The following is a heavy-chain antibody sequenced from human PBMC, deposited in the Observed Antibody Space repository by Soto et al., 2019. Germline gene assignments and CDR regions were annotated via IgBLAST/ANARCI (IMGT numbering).Heavy chain of an antibody. V-gene: IGHV2-5*02. CDR1: GFSLSTSGVG. CDR2: IYWDDDK. D-gene: IGHD3-10*01. CDR3: AHGGWGVWFGSERHDAFDI. Sequence: QITLKESGPTLVKPTQTLTLTCTFSGFSLSTSGVGVGWIRQPPGKALEWLALIYWDDDKRYSPSLQSRRTNTKDTSKNQVVLTMTNMDPGDTATYYGAHGGWGVWFGSERHDAFDIWGQGTMVTVSS. J-gene: IGHJ3*02.